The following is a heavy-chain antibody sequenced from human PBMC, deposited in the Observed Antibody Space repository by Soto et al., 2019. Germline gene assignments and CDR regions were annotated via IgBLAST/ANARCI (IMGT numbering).Heavy chain of an antibody. V-gene: IGHV3-21*04. CDR1: GLSISNYT. CDR3: TRENGFPIGSQYPIYFFYVFDV. D-gene: IGHD2-8*01. CDR2: ISAESDYK. J-gene: IGHJ6*02. Sequence: PRPSCAASGLSISNYTVNWVRQAPGKGLEWVSLISAESDYKYYAAALWDRFTISRDNSKNSVNLQMNGLGAEDTAVYFCTRENGFPIGSQYPIYFFYVFDVWFQGTTVTVSS.